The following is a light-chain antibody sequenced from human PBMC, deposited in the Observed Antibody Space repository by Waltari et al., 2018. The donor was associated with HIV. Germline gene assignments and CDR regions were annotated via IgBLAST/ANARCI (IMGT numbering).Light chain of an antibody. CDR2: GVS. Sequence: EIVMTQSPATLSVSPGERATLSCRASQTVSSNLAWYQQKPGQAPRLLIHGVSSRATGVPARFSGSGSGTEFTLTISSLQSEDFAVYYCQQYYKWPRTFGQGTKVEIK. CDR3: QQYYKWPRT. CDR1: QTVSSN. V-gene: IGKV3-15*01. J-gene: IGKJ1*01.